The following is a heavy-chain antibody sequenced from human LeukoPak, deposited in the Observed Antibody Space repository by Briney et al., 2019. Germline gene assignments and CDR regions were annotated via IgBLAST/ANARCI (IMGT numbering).Heavy chain of an antibody. Sequence: GGSLRLSCAASGFTFSSYEMNWVRQAPGEGLEWVSYISSSGSTIYYADSVKGRFTISRDNAKNSLYLQMNSLRAEDTAVCYCARDPSGNVDTAFDYWGQGTLVTVSS. CDR1: GFTFSSYE. CDR3: ARDPSGNVDTAFDY. D-gene: IGHD5-18*01. CDR2: ISSSGSTI. J-gene: IGHJ4*02. V-gene: IGHV3-48*03.